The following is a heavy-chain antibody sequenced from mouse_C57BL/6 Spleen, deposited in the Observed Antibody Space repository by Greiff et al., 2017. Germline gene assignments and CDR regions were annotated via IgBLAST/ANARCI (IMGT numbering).Heavy chain of an antibody. J-gene: IGHJ4*01. V-gene: IGHV5-17*01. CDR2: ISSGSSTI. CDR1: GFTFSDYG. D-gene: IGHD2-12*01. Sequence: EVKLMESGGGLVKPGGSLKLSCAASGFTFSDYGMHWVRQAPEKGLEWVAYISSGSSTIYYADTVKGRFTISRDNAKNTLFLQLTSLRSEDTAMYYCARGDYSAMDYWGQGTSVTVSS. CDR3: ARGDYSAMDY.